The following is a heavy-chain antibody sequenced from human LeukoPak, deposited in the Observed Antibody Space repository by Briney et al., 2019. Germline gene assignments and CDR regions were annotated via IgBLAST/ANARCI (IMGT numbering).Heavy chain of an antibody. V-gene: IGHV1-69*04. Sequence: GASVKVSCKASGGTFGSYAISWVRQAPGQGLEWMGRIIPILGIANYAQKFQGRVTITADKSTSTAYMELSSLRSEDTAVYYCARRSWGAWFDPWGQGTLVTVSS. D-gene: IGHD1-26*01. CDR2: IIPILGIA. CDR1: GGTFGSYA. J-gene: IGHJ5*02. CDR3: ARRSWGAWFDP.